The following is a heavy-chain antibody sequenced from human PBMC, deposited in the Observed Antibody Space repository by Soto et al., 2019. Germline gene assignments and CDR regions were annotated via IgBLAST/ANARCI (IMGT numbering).Heavy chain of an antibody. Sequence: PGESLKISCNASGYTFTNNWISWVRQKPGQGLEWMGRIDPSDSRTKYNPSFEGHVTISIDKSINTAFLQWSSLRASDTAVYFCARRRGYSYDFDYWGQGTLATVSS. CDR1: GYTFTNNW. D-gene: IGHD5-18*01. CDR3: ARRRGYSYDFDY. CDR2: IDPSDSRT. J-gene: IGHJ4*02. V-gene: IGHV5-10-1*01.